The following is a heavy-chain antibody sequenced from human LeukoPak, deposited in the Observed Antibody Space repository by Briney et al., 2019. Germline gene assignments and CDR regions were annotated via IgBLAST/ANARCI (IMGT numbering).Heavy chain of an antibody. Sequence: ASVKVSCKASGYTFTSYGISWVRQAPGQGLEWMGWINPNSGGTNYAQKFQGRVTMTRDTSISTAYMELSRLRSDDTAVYYCARGLHDYGDFDFDYWGQGTLVTVSS. CDR3: ARGLHDYGDFDFDY. V-gene: IGHV1-2*02. CDR1: GYTFTSYG. CDR2: INPNSGGT. D-gene: IGHD4-17*01. J-gene: IGHJ4*02.